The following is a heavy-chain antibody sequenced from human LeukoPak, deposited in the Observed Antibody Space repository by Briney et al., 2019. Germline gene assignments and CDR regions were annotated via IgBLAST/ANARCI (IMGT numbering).Heavy chain of an antibody. V-gene: IGHV4-4*07. CDR2: IHTSGST. CDR1: GGSISSYY. J-gene: IGHJ4*02. Sequence: SETLSLTCTVSGGSISSYYWSWIRQPAGKGLEWIGRIHTSGSTNYNPSLKSRVTMSVDTSKNQFSLKLSSVTAADTAVYYCARDTYNYGSSAYYFDYWGQGTLVTASS. D-gene: IGHD3-10*01. CDR3: ARDTYNYGSSAYYFDY.